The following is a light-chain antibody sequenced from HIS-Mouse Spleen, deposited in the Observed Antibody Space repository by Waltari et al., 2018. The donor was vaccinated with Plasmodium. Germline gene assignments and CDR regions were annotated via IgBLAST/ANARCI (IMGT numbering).Light chain of an antibody. J-gene: IGKJ5*01. CDR1: QGISSY. CDR3: QQLNSYPPCT. Sequence: DIQLTQSPSFLSASVGDRVTITCRASQGISSYLAWYQQNPGKAAKLLIYAASTLQSGVLSRFSGSGAGTEFTLTIISLQPQDFATYYCQQLNSYPPCTFGQGTRLEIK. CDR2: AAS. V-gene: IGKV1-9*01.